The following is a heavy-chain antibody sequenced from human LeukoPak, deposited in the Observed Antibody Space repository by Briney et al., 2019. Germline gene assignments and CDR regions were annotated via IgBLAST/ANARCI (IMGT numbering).Heavy chain of an antibody. CDR3: ARSEWLPRD. Sequence: GGSLRLSCAASGFPFSNYWMHWVRHAPGKGLVWVSRLNSDGSITNYADSVKGRFTISRDNAKNTLYLQMNSLRAEDTAVYYCARSEWLPRDWGQGTLVTVSA. CDR2: LNSDGSIT. D-gene: IGHD3-3*01. J-gene: IGHJ4*02. CDR1: GFPFSNYW. V-gene: IGHV3-74*01.